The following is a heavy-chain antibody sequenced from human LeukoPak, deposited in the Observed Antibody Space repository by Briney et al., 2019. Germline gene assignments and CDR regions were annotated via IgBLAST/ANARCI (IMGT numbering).Heavy chain of an antibody. J-gene: IGHJ5*02. D-gene: IGHD2-2*01. CDR3: ASIPVCGSSTRCNWFDP. Sequence: ESSETLSLTCAVYGGSFSGYYWSWIRQPPGKGLEWIGEINHSGSTNYNPSLKSRVTISVDTSKNQFSLKLSSVTAADTAVYYCASIPVCGSSTRCNWFDPWGQGTLVTVSS. CDR2: INHSGST. CDR1: GGSFSGYY. V-gene: IGHV4-34*01.